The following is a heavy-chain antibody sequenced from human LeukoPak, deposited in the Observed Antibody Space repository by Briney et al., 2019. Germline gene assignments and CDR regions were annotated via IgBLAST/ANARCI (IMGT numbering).Heavy chain of an antibody. CDR2: IKHDGSDK. J-gene: IGHJ4*02. CDR1: GFTLSSCW. CDR3: ARDLWFGEFPYYFDQ. V-gene: IGHV3-7*01. Sequence: GGSLRLSCAASGFTLSSCWMTWVRQAPGKGLEWVANIKHDGSDKYYVDSVKGRFTISRDNAKNSLYLQMNSLRAEDTAMYYCARDLWFGEFPYYFDQWGQGTLVTVSS. D-gene: IGHD3-10*01.